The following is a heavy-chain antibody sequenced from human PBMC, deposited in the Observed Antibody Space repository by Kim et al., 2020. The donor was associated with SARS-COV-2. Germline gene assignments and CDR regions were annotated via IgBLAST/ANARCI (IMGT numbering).Heavy chain of an antibody. V-gene: IGHV3-23*01. CDR2: IRVSGAAT. J-gene: IGHJ5*02. CDR3: VKVQYGMTPYDP. D-gene: IGHD1-1*01. Sequence: GGSLRLSCAASGFTFSNYALTWVRQAPGKGLEWVSGIRVSGAATYYADSVKGRFTISRDNPKNTLYLQMNSLRVEDTAVYYCVKVQYGMTPYDPWGQGTLVTVSS. CDR1: GFTFSNYA.